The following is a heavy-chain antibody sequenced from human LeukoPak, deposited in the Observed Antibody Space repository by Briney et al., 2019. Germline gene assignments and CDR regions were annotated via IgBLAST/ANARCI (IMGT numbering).Heavy chain of an antibody. J-gene: IGHJ4*02. V-gene: IGHV3-20*03. CDR3: ARDLGPITLSGFNY. D-gene: IGHD5-12*01. CDR1: GFTFDDYG. CDR2: INWNGGST. Sequence: PGGSLRLSYAASGFTFDDYGMSWVRQAPGKGLEWVSGINWNGGSTGYADSVKGRFTISRDNAKNSLYLQMNSLRAEDTALYYCARDLGPITLSGFNYWGQGTLVTVSS.